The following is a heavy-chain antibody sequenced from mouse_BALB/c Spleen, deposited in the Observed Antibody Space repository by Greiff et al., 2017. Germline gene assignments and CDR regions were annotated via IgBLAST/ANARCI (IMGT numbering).Heavy chain of an antibody. CDR3: ARSGITTVVEGPFDY. J-gene: IGHJ2*01. Sequence: QVHVKQSGAELVRPGSSVKISCKASGYAFSSYWMNWVKQRPGQGLEWIGQIYPGDGDTNYNGKFKGKATLTADKSSSTAYMQLSSLTSEDSAVYFCARSGITTVVEGPFDYWGQGTTLTVSS. D-gene: IGHD1-1*01. CDR1: GYAFSSYW. V-gene: IGHV1-80*01. CDR2: IYPGDGDT.